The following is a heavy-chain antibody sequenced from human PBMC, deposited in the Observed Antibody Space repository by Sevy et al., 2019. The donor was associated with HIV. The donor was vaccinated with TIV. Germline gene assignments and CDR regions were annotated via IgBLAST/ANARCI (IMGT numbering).Heavy chain of an antibody. J-gene: IGHJ2*01. CDR2: ISDGDDST. Sequence: GGSLRLSCAASGFIFSDYAMSWVRQAPGKGLEWVSSISDGDDSTYYSDSVKGRFTVSRDNSKNTLYPQMYTLRAEDTALYDCAKFGDYYDSGGYYWYFDFWGRGTLVTVSS. CDR3: AKFGDYYDSGGYYWYFDF. D-gene: IGHD3-22*01. CDR1: GFIFSDYA. V-gene: IGHV3-23*01.